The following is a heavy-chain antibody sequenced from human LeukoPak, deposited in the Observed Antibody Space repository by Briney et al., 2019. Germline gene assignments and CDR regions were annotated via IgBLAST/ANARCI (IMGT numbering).Heavy chain of an antibody. CDR3: ARVGEDDYVCLDP. V-gene: IGHV4-38-2*02. CDR1: GYSINSGYY. J-gene: IGHJ5*02. CDR2: IYYSGST. Sequence: PSETLSLTCTVSGYSINSGYYWSWIRQPPGKRLEWIGSIYYSGSTYYNPSLKSRVTISVDTSKNQFSLKLSSVTAADTAVYYCARVGEDDYVCLDPWGQGTLVTVSS. D-gene: IGHD3-16*01.